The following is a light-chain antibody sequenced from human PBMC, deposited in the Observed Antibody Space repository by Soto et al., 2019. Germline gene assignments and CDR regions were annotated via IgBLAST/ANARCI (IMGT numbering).Light chain of an antibody. V-gene: IGLV2-11*01. Sequence: QSALTQPRSVSGSPGQSVTISCTGTSSDVGVYNYVSWYQQHPGKAPKLMIYGVNKRPSGVPDRFSGSKSGNTASLTISGLQAEDEADYYCCSYAGSDTDVFGGGTKLTVL. CDR3: CSYAGSDTDV. CDR2: GVN. CDR1: SSDVGVYNY. J-gene: IGLJ2*01.